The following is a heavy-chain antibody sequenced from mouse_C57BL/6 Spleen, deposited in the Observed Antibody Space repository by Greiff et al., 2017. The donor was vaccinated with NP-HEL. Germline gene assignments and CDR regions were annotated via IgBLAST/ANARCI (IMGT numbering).Heavy chain of an antibody. Sequence: EVMLVESGGGLVKPGGSLKLSCAASGFTFSDYGMHWVRQAPEKGLEWVAYISSGSSTIYYADTVKGRFTISRDNAKNTLFLQMTSLRSEDTAMYYCAREFITTVVATKYFDVWGTGTTVTVSS. J-gene: IGHJ1*03. CDR3: AREFITTVVATKYFDV. CDR2: ISSGSSTI. CDR1: GFTFSDYG. D-gene: IGHD1-1*01. V-gene: IGHV5-17*01.